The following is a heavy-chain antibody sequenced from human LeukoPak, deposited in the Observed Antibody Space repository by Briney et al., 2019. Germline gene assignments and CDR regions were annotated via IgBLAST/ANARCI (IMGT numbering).Heavy chain of an antibody. D-gene: IGHD2-15*01. J-gene: IGHJ4*02. CDR1: GFSFSVYY. Sequence: GGXLRLSCAASGFSFSVYYMAWVRQAPGKGLEWVGLSRNKEKRYNTEYGASVKGRVTISRDDSKNLMYLEMKSLKSEDTAVYYCVREYFGGYDYWGQGTLVTVSS. V-gene: IGHV3-72*01. CDR2: SRNKEKRYNT. CDR3: VREYFGGYDY.